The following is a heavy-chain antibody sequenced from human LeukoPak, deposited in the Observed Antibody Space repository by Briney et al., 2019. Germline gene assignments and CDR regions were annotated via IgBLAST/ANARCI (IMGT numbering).Heavy chain of an antibody. CDR1: GGSISSSSYY. D-gene: IGHD3-9*01. CDR2: IYYSGST. J-gene: IGHJ4*02. Sequence: SETLSLTCTVSGGSISSSSYYWGWIRQPPGKGLEWIGSIYYSGSTYYNPSLKSRVTISVDTSKNQFSLKLSSVTAADTAVYYCARDLLPGILVPVDYWGQGTLVTVPS. CDR3: ARDLLPGILVPVDY. V-gene: IGHV4-39*07.